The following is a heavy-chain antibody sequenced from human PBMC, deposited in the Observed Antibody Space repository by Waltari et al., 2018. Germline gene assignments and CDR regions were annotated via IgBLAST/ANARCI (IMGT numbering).Heavy chain of an antibody. Sequence: QVQLQESGPGLVKPSETLSLTCAVSGYSISSGYYWGWIRQPPGKGLEWIGSIYHSGSTYYNPSLKSRVTISVDTSKNQCSLKLSSVTAADTAVYYCARDRAVGYCSGGSCQNYYYYMDVWGKGTTVTVSS. CDR3: ARDRAVGYCSGGSCQNYYYYMDV. CDR2: IYHSGST. D-gene: IGHD2-15*01. CDR1: GYSISSGYY. V-gene: IGHV4-38-2*02. J-gene: IGHJ6*03.